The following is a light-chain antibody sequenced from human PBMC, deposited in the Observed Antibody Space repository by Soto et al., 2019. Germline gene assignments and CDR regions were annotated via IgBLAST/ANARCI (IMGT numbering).Light chain of an antibody. Sequence: EIVMTQSPATLYVSPGERATLSCRASQSVGTYLAWYQQKPGQAPRLLIYGASTRAAGISPRFSGGGSGTEFTLTISSLQSEDFAVDYCQQYNDWPRTFGQGTKVGIK. V-gene: IGKV3-15*01. J-gene: IGKJ1*01. CDR1: QSVGTY. CDR2: GAS. CDR3: QQYNDWPRT.